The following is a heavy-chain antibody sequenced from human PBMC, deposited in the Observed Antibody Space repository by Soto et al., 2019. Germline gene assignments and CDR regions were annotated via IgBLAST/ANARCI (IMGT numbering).Heavy chain of an antibody. CDR3: ARVAGYCSGGSCYFFFDY. J-gene: IGHJ4*02. CDR1: GFTFSSYW. V-gene: IGHV3-74*01. D-gene: IGHD2-15*01. Sequence: GGSLRLSCAASGFTFSSYWMHWVRQAPGKGLVWVSRINSDGSSTSYADSVKGRFTISRDNAKNTLYLQMNSLRAEDTAVYYCARVAGYCSGGSCYFFFDYWGQGTLVTVSS. CDR2: INSDGSST.